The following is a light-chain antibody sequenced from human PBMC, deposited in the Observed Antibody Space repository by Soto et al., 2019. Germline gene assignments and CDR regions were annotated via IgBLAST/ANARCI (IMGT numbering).Light chain of an antibody. Sequence: QLVLTQPPSVSEAPRQRVTISCSGSSSNIGNNAVNWYQQLPGKAPKLLIYYDDLLPSGVSDRFSGSKSGTSASLAISGLQSEDEADYYCAAWDDSLNAVVFGGGTKLTV. CDR3: AAWDDSLNAVV. CDR1: SSNIGNNA. V-gene: IGLV1-36*01. J-gene: IGLJ2*01. CDR2: YDD.